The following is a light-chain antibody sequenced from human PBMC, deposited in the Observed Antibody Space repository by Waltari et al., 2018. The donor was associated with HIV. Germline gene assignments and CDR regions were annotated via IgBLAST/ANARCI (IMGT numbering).Light chain of an antibody. CDR3: QQYNSLPT. CDR2: KAS. V-gene: IGKV1-5*03. CDR1: RSADKW. J-gene: IGKJ4*01. Sequence: DIRMTQSPSVFPASVGDRVSITCRASRSADKWVAWYQQKSGKAPRLLIHKASTLQNGVPSRFSGRGSGTEFTLTISSLQPDDFATYYCQQYNSLPTFGGGTEV.